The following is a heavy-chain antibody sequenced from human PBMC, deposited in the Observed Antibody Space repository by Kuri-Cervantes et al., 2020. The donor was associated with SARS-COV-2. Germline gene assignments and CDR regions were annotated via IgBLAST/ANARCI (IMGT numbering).Heavy chain of an antibody. CDR3: ARGYCPCPNCVDFAY. D-gene: IGHD2-15*01. J-gene: IGHJ4*02. V-gene: IGHV3-7*04. CDR1: GFIFSSCW. Sequence: GESLKISCEASGFIFSSCWMVWVRQAPGKGLEWVANIKEDGRVKQYLDSVKGRFAISRDNAKNSLHLQTNNVRVEDTAVYYCARGYCPCPNCVDFAYWGQGALVTVSS. CDR2: IKEDGRVK.